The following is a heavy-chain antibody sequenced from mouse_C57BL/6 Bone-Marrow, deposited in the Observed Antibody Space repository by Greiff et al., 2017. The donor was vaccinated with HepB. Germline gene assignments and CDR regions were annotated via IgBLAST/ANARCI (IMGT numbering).Heavy chain of an antibody. CDR3: AGLPYFDY. V-gene: IGHV1-22*01. Sequence: EVQLQQSGPELVKPGASVKMSCKASGYTFTDYNMHWVKQSHGKSLEWIGSINPNTGGTSYNQKIKGKASLTVNKSSSTAYMELRSLTSEESAVYYCAGLPYFDYWGQGTTLTVSS. CDR1: GYTFTDYN. J-gene: IGHJ2*01. CDR2: INPNTGGT.